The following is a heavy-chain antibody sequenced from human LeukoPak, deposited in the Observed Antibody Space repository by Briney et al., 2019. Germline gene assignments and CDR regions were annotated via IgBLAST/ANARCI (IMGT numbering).Heavy chain of an antibody. V-gene: IGHV3-30-3*01. J-gene: IGHJ6*02. Sequence: GGSLRLSCAASGFTFSSYAMHWVRQAPGKGLEWVAVISYDGSNKYYADSVKGRFTISRDNSKNTLYLQMNSLRAEDTAVYYCARDINYYYGMDVWGQGTTVTVSS. CDR1: GFTFSSYA. CDR2: ISYDGSNK. CDR3: ARDINYYYGMDV. D-gene: IGHD1-14*01.